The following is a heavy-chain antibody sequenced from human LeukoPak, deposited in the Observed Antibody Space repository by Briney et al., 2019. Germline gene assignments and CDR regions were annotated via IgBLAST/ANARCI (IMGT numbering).Heavy chain of an antibody. J-gene: IGHJ3*02. CDR3: AKGGRPGAFDI. Sequence: PSETLSLTCAVSGASISSYYWTWIRQPSGKGLEYIAYISNSGSTNYNPSLESRVTISVDTSKSQLSLKVSSVTAADTAVYYCAKGGRPGAFDIWGQGTMSPSLQ. CDR1: GASISSYY. CDR2: ISNSGST. D-gene: IGHD3/OR15-3a*01. V-gene: IGHV4-59*01.